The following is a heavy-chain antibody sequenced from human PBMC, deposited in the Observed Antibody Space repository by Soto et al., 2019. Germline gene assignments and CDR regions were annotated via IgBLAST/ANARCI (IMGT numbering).Heavy chain of an antibody. V-gene: IGHV4-30-4*01. J-gene: IGHJ4*02. D-gene: IGHD2-15*01. CDR2: IYYSGSN. Sequence: PSETLSLTCTVSGGSISSGDYYWSWIRQPPGKGLEWIGYIYYSGSNYYNPSLKSRVTISVDTSKNQFSLKLSSVTAVDTAVYYCARARGARYFDYWGQGTLVTVSS. CDR1: GGSISSGDYY. CDR3: ARARGARYFDY.